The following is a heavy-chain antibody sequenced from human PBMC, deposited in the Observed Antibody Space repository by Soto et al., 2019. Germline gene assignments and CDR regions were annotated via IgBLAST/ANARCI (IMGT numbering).Heavy chain of an antibody. D-gene: IGHD5-12*01. V-gene: IGHV3-74*01. CDR1: GFTFSSYW. J-gene: IGHJ4*02. Sequence: EVQVVESGGGSVQPGGSLRLSCAASGFTFSSYWMHWVRQVPGKGLVWVSRVNTDGTITNYADSVKGRFTISRDNVKNTLFLQMNSLRAEDTAVYYCGRAVVATTFCCDQWGQGTLVTVSS. CDR2: VNTDGTIT. CDR3: GRAVVATTFCCDQ.